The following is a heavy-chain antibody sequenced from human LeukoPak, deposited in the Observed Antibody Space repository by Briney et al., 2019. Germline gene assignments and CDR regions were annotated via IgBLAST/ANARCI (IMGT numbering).Heavy chain of an antibody. J-gene: IGHJ6*02. CDR3: ARDFTAYGMDV. D-gene: IGHD2-21*02. Sequence: ASVTVSCKASGYTFTSYAMHWVRQAPGQRLEWMGWINAGNGNTKYSQKFQGRVTITRDTSASTAYMELSSLRSEDTAVYYCARDFTAYGMDVWGQGTTVTVSS. V-gene: IGHV1-3*01. CDR1: GYTFTSYA. CDR2: INAGNGNT.